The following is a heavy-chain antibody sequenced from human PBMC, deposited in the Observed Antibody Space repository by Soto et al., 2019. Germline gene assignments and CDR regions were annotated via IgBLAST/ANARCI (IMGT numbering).Heavy chain of an antibody. V-gene: IGHV1-18*01. CDR3: ARTDSRPQDFDY. J-gene: IGHJ4*02. Sequence: QVQLVQSGAEVKKPGASVKVSCKASGYTFASYCITWVRQAPGQGLEWMGWISTYNGNTNYARKLQGRVNMTTYTSTSTAYMELRSLRSDDTAVYYCARTDSRPQDFDYWGQGTLVTVSS. CDR2: ISTYNGNT. D-gene: IGHD3-22*01. CDR1: GYTFASYC.